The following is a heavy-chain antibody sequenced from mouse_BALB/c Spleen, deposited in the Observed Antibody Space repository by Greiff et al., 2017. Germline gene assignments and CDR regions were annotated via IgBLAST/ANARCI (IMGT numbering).Heavy chain of an antibody. Sequence: VKLMESGAELARPGASVKLSCKASGYTFTSYWMQWVKQRPGQGLEWIGAIYPGDGDTRYTQKFKGKATLTADKSSSTAYMQLSSLASEDSAVYYCAREGGYGSSYAMDYWGQGTSVTVSS. CDR2: IYPGDGDT. D-gene: IGHD1-1*01. V-gene: IGHV1-87*01. CDR1: GYTFTSYW. J-gene: IGHJ4*01. CDR3: AREGGYGSSYAMDY.